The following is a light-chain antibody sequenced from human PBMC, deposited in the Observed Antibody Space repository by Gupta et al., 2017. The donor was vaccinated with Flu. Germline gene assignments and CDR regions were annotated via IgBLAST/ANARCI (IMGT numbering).Light chain of an antibody. J-gene: IGLJ1*01. CDR1: SSDVGGFNY. V-gene: IGLV2-8*01. CDR2: EGS. CDR3: SSYAGSDKDV. Sequence: SVTISCTGTSSDVGGFNYVSWYQQHPGKDPKLRIYEGSQRPAGGPDRFSGSKSGYTAALTVSGLQAEEEADDYCSSYAGSDKDVFGTGTKVTGL.